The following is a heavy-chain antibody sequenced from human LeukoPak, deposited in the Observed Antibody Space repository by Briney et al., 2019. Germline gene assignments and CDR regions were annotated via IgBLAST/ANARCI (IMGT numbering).Heavy chain of an antibody. CDR2: NYPGDSDT. CDR1: GYSFTSFW. CDR3: ARLVTGGPVYY. J-gene: IGHJ4*02. D-gene: IGHD3-16*01. Sequence: GESLEISCKGSGYSFTSFWIGWVRQMPGKGLEWMGINYPGDSDTRYSPSFQGQVTISAVKSISTAYLQWSSLKASHTAMYYCARLVTGGPVYYWGQGTLVTVSS. V-gene: IGHV5-51*01.